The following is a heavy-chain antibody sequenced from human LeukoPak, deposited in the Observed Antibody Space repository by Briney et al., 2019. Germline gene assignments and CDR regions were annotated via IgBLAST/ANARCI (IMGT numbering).Heavy chain of an antibody. J-gene: IGHJ4*02. Sequence: GGSLRLSCAASGFTFSSYAMGWVRQAPGKGLEWVSAISGSGGSTYYADSVKGRFTISRDNSKNTLYLQMNSLRAEDTAVYYCAKDHSGQLLLGGIFDYWGQGTLVTVSS. V-gene: IGHV3-23*01. D-gene: IGHD2-15*01. CDR2: ISGSGGST. CDR3: AKDHSGQLLLGGIFDY. CDR1: GFTFSSYA.